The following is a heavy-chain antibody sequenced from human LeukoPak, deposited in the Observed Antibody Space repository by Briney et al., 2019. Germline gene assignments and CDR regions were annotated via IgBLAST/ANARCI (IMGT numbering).Heavy chain of an antibody. CDR2: IYSGGST. D-gene: IGHD2-21*02. Sequence: SGGSLRLSCAASGFTVSSNYMSWVRQAPGKGLEWVSVIYSGGSTYNADSVKGRFTISRDNSKNTLYLQMNSLRAEDTAVYYCAKDGAYCGGDCYSFIDHWGQGTLVTVSS. CDR1: GFTVSSNY. V-gene: IGHV3-53*01. CDR3: AKDGAYCGGDCYSFIDH. J-gene: IGHJ5*02.